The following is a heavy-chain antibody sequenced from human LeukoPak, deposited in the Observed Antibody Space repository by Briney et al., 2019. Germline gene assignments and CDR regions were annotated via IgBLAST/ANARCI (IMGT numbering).Heavy chain of an antibody. CDR3: ARERSGPAVRAHNWFDP. CDR1: GFTFSGYN. CDR2: ISSSSRSI. D-gene: IGHD1-26*01. Sequence: GGSLTLSCVASGFTFSGYNMDWVRQARGKGLEWVSSISSSSRSIYYADSLKGRFTIARDNTKNSLYLQMNSLRVEDTAVYYCARERSGPAVRAHNWFDPWGQGTLVIVSS. V-gene: IGHV3-21*01. J-gene: IGHJ5*02.